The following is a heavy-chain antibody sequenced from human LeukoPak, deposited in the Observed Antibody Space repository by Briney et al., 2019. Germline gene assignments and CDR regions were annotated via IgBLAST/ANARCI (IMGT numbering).Heavy chain of an antibody. Sequence: PSETLSLTCGVYGGPFSGYYWSWIRQSPEKGLEGIGEITHSGNTNYNPSLKSRVTISADTSKNQFSLKLRSVTAADTGVYYCAKVYSDSWPGYYFDYWGQGTLVTVSS. V-gene: IGHV4-34*01. CDR2: ITHSGNT. CDR1: GGPFSGYY. J-gene: IGHJ4*02. D-gene: IGHD6-13*01. CDR3: AKVYSDSWPGYYFDY.